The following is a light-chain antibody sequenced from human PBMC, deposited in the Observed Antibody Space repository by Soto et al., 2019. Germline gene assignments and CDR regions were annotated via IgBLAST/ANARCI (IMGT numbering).Light chain of an antibody. Sequence: QPVLTQSPSASASLGASVKFTCTLSSGHSNYAIAWHQQQPEKGPRYLVNLYNDGSHSRGDGVPDRFSGSSSGAEHYLTISSLQSEDEADYYCQTCGTGIQLFATGTKLTVL. CDR2: LYNDGSH. V-gene: IGLV4-69*01. CDR1: SGHSNYA. CDR3: QTCGTGIQL. J-gene: IGLJ1*01.